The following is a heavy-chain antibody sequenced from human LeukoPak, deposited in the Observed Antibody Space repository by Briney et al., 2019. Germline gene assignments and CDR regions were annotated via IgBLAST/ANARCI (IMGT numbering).Heavy chain of an antibody. CDR3: ARGRYFDWLLYPYYYYGMDV. J-gene: IGHJ6*02. Sequence: GGSLRLSCAASGFTFSSYWMSWVRQAPGKGLEWVANIKQDGSEKYYVDSVKGRFTISRDNAKNSLYLQMNSLIAEDTAVYYCARGRYFDWLLYPYYYYGMDVWGQGTTVTVSS. CDR2: IKQDGSEK. D-gene: IGHD3-9*01. V-gene: IGHV3-7*01. CDR1: GFTFSSYW.